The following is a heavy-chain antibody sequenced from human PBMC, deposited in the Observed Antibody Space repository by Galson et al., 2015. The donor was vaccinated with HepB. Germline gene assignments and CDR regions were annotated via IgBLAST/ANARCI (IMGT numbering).Heavy chain of an antibody. CDR2: IYTSGST. V-gene: IGHV4-61*02. CDR1: GGSISSGSYY. D-gene: IGHD3-3*01. J-gene: IGHJ5*02. Sequence: TLSLTCTVSGGSISSGSYYWSWIRQPAGKGLEWIGRIYTSGSTNYNPSLKSRVTMSVDTSKNQFSLKLSSVTAADTAVYYCARDRGYDFWSGYYWSRRNWFDPWGQGTLVTVSS. CDR3: ARDRGYDFWSGYYWSRRNWFDP.